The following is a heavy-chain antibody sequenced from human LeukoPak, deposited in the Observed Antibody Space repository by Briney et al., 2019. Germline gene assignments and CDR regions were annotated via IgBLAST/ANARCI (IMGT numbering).Heavy chain of an antibody. V-gene: IGHV4-30-2*01. D-gene: IGHD1-26*01. CDR1: GGSISSGGYY. CDR2: IYHSGST. Sequence: PSQTLSLTCTVSGGSISSGGYYWSWIRQPPGKGLEWIGYIYHSGSTYYNPSLKSRVTISVDTSTDQFSLSLSSVTAADTAVYYCARASGGIYYYSMDVWGQGTTVTVSS. J-gene: IGHJ6*02. CDR3: ARASGGIYYYSMDV.